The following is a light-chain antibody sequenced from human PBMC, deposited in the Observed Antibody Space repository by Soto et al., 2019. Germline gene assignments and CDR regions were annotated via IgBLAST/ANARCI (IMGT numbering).Light chain of an antibody. V-gene: IGKV1-39*01. Sequence: DIQMTQSPSSLSASVGDRVTITCRASQSISNYVNWYQQKPGKAPKVLIYGASSLQSGVPSRFSGSGSGTDFTLTISSLQPEDFATYYCQQSDNTLITFGPGTKVDIK. CDR3: QQSDNTLIT. CDR2: GAS. CDR1: QSISNY. J-gene: IGKJ3*01.